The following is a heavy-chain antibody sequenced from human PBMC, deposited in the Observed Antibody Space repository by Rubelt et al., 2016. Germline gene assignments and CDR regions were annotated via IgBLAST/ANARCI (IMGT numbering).Heavy chain of an antibody. D-gene: IGHD3-22*01. J-gene: IGHJ4*02. V-gene: IGHV4-59*08. CDR2: VYYSGST. CDR1: GGSISSYY. CDR3: ARHWGNRQSGDYSHWDY. Sequence: QVQLQESGPGLVKPSETLSLTCAVSGGSISSYYWSWIRQPPGKGLEWIGYVYYSGSTNYHPTLTSRVTINTNTANEQFSLKVNSGNAADTAVYYGARHWGNRQSGDYSHWDYWGQGTLVTVSS.